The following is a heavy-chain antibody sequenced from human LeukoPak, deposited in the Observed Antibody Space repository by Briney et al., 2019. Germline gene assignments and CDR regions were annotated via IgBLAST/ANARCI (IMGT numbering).Heavy chain of an antibody. CDR2: IYHSGST. J-gene: IGHJ4*02. Sequence: ETLSLTCTVSGYSISSGYYWGWIRQPPGKGLEWIGSIYHSGSTYYNPSLKSRVTISVDTSKNQFSLKLSSVTAADTAVYYCARVTGATTVDYWGQGTLVTVSS. CDR1: GYSISSGYY. V-gene: IGHV4-38-2*02. CDR3: ARVTGATTVDY. D-gene: IGHD1-26*01.